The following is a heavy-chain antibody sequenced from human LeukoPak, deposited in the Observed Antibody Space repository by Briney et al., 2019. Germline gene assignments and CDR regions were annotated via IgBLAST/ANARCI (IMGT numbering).Heavy chain of an antibody. V-gene: IGHV4-34*01. D-gene: IGHD3-22*01. CDR2: INHSGST. CDR1: GGSFSGYY. J-gene: IGHJ4*02. Sequence: SETLSLTCAVYGGSFSGYYWSWIRQPPGKGLEWIGEINHSGSTNYNPSLKSRVTISVDTSKNQFSLKLSSVTAADTAVYYCASGLYYYDSSGYFDYWGQGTLVTVSS. CDR3: ASGLYYYDSSGYFDY.